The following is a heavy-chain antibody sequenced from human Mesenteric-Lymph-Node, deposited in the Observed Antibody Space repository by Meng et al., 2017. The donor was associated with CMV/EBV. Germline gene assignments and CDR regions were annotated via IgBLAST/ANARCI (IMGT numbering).Heavy chain of an antibody. CDR3: ASRPYYGDSTFDY. J-gene: IGHJ4*02. D-gene: IGHD4-17*01. CDR1: GGSISSSGYY. V-gene: IGHV4-39*01. CDR2: LYYSGST. Sequence: VSGGSISSSGYYWGWIRQPPGKGLEWIGSLYYSGSTFYNPSLKSRVTISVDTSKNQFSLKLSSVTAADTAVYYCASRPYYGDSTFDYWGQGTLVTVSS.